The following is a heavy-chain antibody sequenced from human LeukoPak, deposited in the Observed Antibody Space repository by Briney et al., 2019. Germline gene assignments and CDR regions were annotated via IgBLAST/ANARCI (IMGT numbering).Heavy chain of an antibody. CDR2: ISGSGGST. V-gene: IGHV3-23*01. Sequence: GGSLRLSCAASGFTFSSYAMSWVRQAPGKGLEWVSAISGSGGSTYYADSVRGRFTISRDNSKNTLYLQKNSLRAEDTAVYYCAKPAYYDILTGYGTWGQGTLVTVSS. CDR1: GFTFSSYA. D-gene: IGHD3-9*01. J-gene: IGHJ4*02. CDR3: AKPAYYDILTGYGT.